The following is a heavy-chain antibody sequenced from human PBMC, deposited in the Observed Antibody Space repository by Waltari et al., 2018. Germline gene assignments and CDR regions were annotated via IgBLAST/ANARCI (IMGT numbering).Heavy chain of an antibody. CDR1: GGSISNSYYY. J-gene: IGHJ5*02. CDR2: IYYSGRT. V-gene: IGHV4-39*07. D-gene: IGHD6-13*01. Sequence: QLQLQESGPGLVKPSETLSLTCTVSGGSISNSYYYWAWIRQPPGKGLEWIGSIYYSGRTYYNPSLKSRVTTSLDRSKNQFSLNLSSGTAADTALYYCAGQYSSSWYNWFDPWGQGTLVTVSS. CDR3: AGQYSSSWYNWFDP.